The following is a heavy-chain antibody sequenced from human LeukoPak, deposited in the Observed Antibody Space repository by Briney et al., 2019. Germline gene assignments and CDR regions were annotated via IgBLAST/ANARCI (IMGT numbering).Heavy chain of an antibody. CDR3: AKEKRDIVVVPAALPWFDP. J-gene: IGHJ5*02. D-gene: IGHD2-2*01. V-gene: IGHV3-30*18. Sequence: EGSLRLSCAASGFTFSSYGMHWVRQAPGKGLEWVAVISYDGSNKYYADSVKGRFTISRDNSKNTLYLQMNSLRAEDTAVYYCAKEKRDIVVVPAALPWFDPWGQGTLVTVSS. CDR1: GFTFSSYG. CDR2: ISYDGSNK.